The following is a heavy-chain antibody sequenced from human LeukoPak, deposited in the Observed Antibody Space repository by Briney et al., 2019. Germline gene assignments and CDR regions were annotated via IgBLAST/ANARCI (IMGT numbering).Heavy chain of an antibody. V-gene: IGHV4-34*01. CDR1: GGSFSGYH. CDR3: AGRDGYNFDY. Sequence: SETLSLTCAVYGGSFSGYHWSWIRQPPGKGLEWIGEINHSGSTNYNPSLKSRVTISVDTSKNQFSLKLSSVTAADTAVYYCAGRDGYNFDYWGQGTLVTVSS. CDR2: INHSGST. D-gene: IGHD5-24*01. J-gene: IGHJ4*02.